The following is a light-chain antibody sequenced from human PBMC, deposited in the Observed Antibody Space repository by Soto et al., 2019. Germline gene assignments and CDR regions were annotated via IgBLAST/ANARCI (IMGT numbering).Light chain of an antibody. CDR2: DTS. Sequence: QAVVTQEPSLTVSPGGPVXLTCGSSTGAVTSGHYPYWFQQKPGQAPRTLIYDTSNKHSWTPALFSGSRLGGKAALTLSGAQPEDESEYYFLLSYSGARVFGGGTTLTVL. CDR1: TGAVTSGHY. V-gene: IGLV7-46*01. CDR3: LLSYSGARV. J-gene: IGLJ2*01.